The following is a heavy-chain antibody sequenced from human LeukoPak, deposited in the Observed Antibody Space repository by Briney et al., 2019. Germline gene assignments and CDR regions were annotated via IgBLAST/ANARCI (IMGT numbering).Heavy chain of an antibody. D-gene: IGHD6-13*01. V-gene: IGHV5-51*01. CDR1: GYSFTSYW. J-gene: IGHJ3*02. CDR2: IYPAPPDT. Sequence: PGESLKISCKGSGYSFTSYWIGWVRPMPGKGLEWMGIIYPAPPDTRYSPSFQGQVTISADKSISTAYLQWSSLKASDTAMYYCARQKAGPRPDAFDIWGQGTMVTVSS. CDR3: ARQKAGPRPDAFDI.